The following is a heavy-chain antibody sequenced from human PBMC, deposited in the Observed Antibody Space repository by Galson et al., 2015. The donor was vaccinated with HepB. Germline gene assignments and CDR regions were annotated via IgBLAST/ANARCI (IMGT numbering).Heavy chain of an antibody. J-gene: IGHJ3*02. CDR3: ARSLNYYDSSGYYYLDAFEI. CDR2: ISSSSSYI. CDR1: GFTFSSYS. D-gene: IGHD3-22*01. Sequence: SLRLSCAASGFTFSSYSMNWVRQAPGKGLEWVSSISSSSSYIYYADSVKGRFTISRDNAKNSLYLQMNSLRAEDTAVYYCARSLNYYDSSGYYYLDAFEIWGQGTMVTVSS. V-gene: IGHV3-21*01.